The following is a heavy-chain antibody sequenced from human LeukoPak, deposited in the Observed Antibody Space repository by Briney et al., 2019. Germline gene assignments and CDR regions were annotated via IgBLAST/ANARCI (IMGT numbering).Heavy chain of an antibody. J-gene: IGHJ4*02. CDR3: ARDCGGDCYSHYFDY. CDR1: GFSFSSYR. Sequence: PGGSLRLSCAASGFSFSSYRMNWVRQAPGKGLEWVSSVSNSGDYIHYADSVKGRFTISRDNSKNSLYLQMNSLRADDTAVYYCARDCGGDCYSHYFDYWGQGTLVTVSS. D-gene: IGHD2-21*02. CDR2: VSNSGDYI. V-gene: IGHV3-21*06.